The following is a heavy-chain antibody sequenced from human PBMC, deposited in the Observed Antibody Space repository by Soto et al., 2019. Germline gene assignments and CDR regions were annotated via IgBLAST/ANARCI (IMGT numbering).Heavy chain of an antibody. V-gene: IGHV3-53*01. CDR2: IYSSGQT. D-gene: IGHD3-10*01. Sequence: VQLVESGGGLIQAGGSRRLSCRGSGFSVSTNYMAWVRQVPGKGLEWASVIYSSGQTYYPDSVQGRFTISRDNSKNTVYLQRISLRVQDTGVYSCARMCGSGVVDFWGQGSLITFSS. J-gene: IGHJ4*02. CDR3: ARMCGSGVVDF. CDR1: GFSVSTNY.